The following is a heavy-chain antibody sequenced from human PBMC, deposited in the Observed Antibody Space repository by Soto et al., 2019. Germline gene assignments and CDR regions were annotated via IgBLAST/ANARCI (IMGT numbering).Heavy chain of an antibody. V-gene: IGHV4-39*02. J-gene: IGHJ4*02. CDR1: GGSLSSSSYY. D-gene: IGHD2-15*01. CDR3: AREGGRYCTGGSCQVDY. Sequence: QLQLQESGPGLVKPSETLSLTCTVSGGSLSSSSYYWGWIRQPPGKGLEWIGSIYYSGNTYYTPSLNSRGTISVDTSKNQVSLTLSSVTAADTAVYYCAREGGRYCTGGSCQVDYWGQGTLVTVSS. CDR2: IYYSGNT.